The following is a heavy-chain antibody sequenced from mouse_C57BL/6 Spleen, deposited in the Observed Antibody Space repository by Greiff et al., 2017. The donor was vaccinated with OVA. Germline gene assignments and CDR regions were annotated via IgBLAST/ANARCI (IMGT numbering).Heavy chain of an antibody. D-gene: IGHD1-1*01. CDR1: GYTFTNYW. V-gene: IGHV1-63*01. Sequence: VQLQQSGAELVRPGTSVKMSCKASGYTFTNYWIGWAKQRPGHGLEWIGDIYPGGGYTNYNEKFKGKATLTADKSSSPAYMQFSSLTSEDSAIYYCARGGGYYGYAMVYWGQGNSVTVSA. CDR2: IYPGGGYT. CDR3: ARGGGYYGYAMVY. J-gene: IGHJ4*01.